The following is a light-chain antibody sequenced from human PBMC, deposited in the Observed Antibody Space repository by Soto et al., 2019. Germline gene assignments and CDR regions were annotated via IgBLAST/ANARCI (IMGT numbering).Light chain of an antibody. CDR1: SNDVGRYFL. Sequence: QSVLTQPASVSGSPGQSVTISCTGTSNDVGRYFLVSRYQQHPGKAPKLIIFEDTKRPSGVSSRFSGSKSGNTASLTISGLQTEDEADYFCCSYAGSSTFVAFGGGTKVTV. CDR3: CSYAGSSTFVA. CDR2: EDT. V-gene: IGLV2-23*02. J-gene: IGLJ2*01.